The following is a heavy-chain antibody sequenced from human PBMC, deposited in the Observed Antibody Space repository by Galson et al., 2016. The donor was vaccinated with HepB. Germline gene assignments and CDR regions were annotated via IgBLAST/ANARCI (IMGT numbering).Heavy chain of an antibody. J-gene: IGHJ6*02. CDR2: IYPGDSDT. CDR1: GYSFTSYW. V-gene: IGHV5-51*03. Sequence: QSGAEVKKPGESLKISCKGSGYSFTSYWIGWVRQMPGKGLEWMGIIYPGDSDTRYSPSFQGQVTISADKSTSTAYLQWSSLTASDTAMYYCAIPSEPYYYGMDVWGQGTTVTVSS. CDR3: AIPSEPYYYGMDV.